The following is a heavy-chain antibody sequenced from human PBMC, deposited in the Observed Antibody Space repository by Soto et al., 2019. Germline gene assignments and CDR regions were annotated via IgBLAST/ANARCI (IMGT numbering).Heavy chain of an antibody. J-gene: IGHJ6*02. V-gene: IGHV3-30*04. Sequence: RGSLRLSCAAAGFTFSSYAMHWVRQAPSKGLEWVAVISYDGSNKYYADSVKGRFTISRDNSKNTLYLQMNSLRAEDTAVYYCAKNSYAGLGLPVYYYGMDVWGQGTTVTVSS. CDR1: GFTFSSYA. D-gene: IGHD3-10*01. CDR3: AKNSYAGLGLPVYYYGMDV. CDR2: ISYDGSNK.